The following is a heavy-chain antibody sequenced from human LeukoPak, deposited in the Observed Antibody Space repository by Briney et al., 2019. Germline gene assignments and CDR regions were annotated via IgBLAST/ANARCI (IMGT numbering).Heavy chain of an antibody. V-gene: IGHV3-48*01. J-gene: IGHJ3*02. Sequence: GGSLRLSCAASGFTFSSYSMNWVRQAPGKGLEWVSYISSSGSIIYYADSVKGRFTISRDNDKNSLYLQMNSLRAEDTAVYYCARVFVLGEVGGYGDIWGQGTMVTVSS. D-gene: IGHD3-16*01. CDR1: GFTFSSYS. CDR3: ARVFVLGEVGGYGDI. CDR2: ISSSGSII.